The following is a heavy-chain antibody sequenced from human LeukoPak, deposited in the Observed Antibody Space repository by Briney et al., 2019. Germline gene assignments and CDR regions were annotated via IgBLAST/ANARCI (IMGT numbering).Heavy chain of an antibody. Sequence: SETLSLTCTVSGGSISSYYWSWIRQPPGKGLEWIGYIYYSGSTNYNPSLKCRVTISVDTSKNQFSLKLSSVTAADTAVYYCARTRSYYYGSGSLEGEYYFDYWGQGTLVTVSS. J-gene: IGHJ4*02. CDR1: GGSISSYY. CDR3: ARTRSYYYGSGSLEGEYYFDY. CDR2: IYYSGST. D-gene: IGHD3-10*01. V-gene: IGHV4-59*08.